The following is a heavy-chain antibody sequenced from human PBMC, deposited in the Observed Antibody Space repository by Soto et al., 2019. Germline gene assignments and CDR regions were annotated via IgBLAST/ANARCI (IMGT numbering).Heavy chain of an antibody. CDR3: ARDKITGLFDY. J-gene: IGHJ4*02. V-gene: IGHV4-31*03. CDR1: GGSISSGGYY. Sequence: SETLSLTCTVSGGSISSGGYYWSWIRQHPGKGLEWIGYIYYSGSTYYNPSLKSRVTISLDTSKNQFSLKLSSVTAADTAVYYCARDKITGLFDYWGQGTLVTVS. CDR2: IYYSGST. D-gene: IGHD2-8*02.